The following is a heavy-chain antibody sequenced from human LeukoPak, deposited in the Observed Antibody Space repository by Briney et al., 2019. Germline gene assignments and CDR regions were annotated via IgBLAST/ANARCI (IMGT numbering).Heavy chain of an antibody. CDR1: GFSFSTYS. Sequence: KAGGSLRLSCAASGFSFSTYSMNWVRQAPGKGLEWVSYIENSRKYTYYADSVKGRFTISRDNAKNSLYLQMNNLRAEDTAVYYWARDLDGSGEALDCWGQGTLVTVSS. CDR2: IENSRKYT. D-gene: IGHD3-10*01. CDR3: ARDLDGSGEALDC. J-gene: IGHJ4*02. V-gene: IGHV3-21*05.